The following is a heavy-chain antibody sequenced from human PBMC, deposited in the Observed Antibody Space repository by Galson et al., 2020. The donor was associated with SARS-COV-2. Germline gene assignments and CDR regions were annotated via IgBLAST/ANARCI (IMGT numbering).Heavy chain of an antibody. V-gene: IGHV3-7*01. J-gene: IGHJ4*02. Sequence: GESLKISCATSGFTFSSYWMSWVRQAPGKGLEWVANIKEDGSEKYYVDSVEGRFTISRDNAKNSLYLQMNSLRVEDTAVYYCARDGVYGGFDCWGQGALVPVSS. CDR2: IKEDGSEK. D-gene: IGHD2-8*01. CDR1: GFTFSSYW. CDR3: ARDGVYGGFDC.